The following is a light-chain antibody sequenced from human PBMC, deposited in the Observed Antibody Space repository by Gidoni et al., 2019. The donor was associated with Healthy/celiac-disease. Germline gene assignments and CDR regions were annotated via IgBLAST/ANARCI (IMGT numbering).Light chain of an antibody. CDR2: DAS. J-gene: IGKJ4*01. CDR1: QSVSSY. CDR3: QQRSNWLSLT. Sequence: EIVLTQSPATLSLSPGERATLFCRASQSVSSYLAWYQQEPGQAPRLLIYDASNRATGIPARFSGSGSGTDFTLTISSLEPEDFAVYYCQQRSNWLSLTFXGXTKVXIK. V-gene: IGKV3-11*01.